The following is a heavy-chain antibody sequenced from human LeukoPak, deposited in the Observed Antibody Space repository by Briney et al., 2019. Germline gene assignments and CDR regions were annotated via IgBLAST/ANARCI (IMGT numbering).Heavy chain of an antibody. D-gene: IGHD6-13*01. V-gene: IGHV3-23*01. CDR1: GFTFSSYA. Sequence: PGGSLRLACAASGFTFSSYAMTWVRQAPGKGLEWVSAFSATDGSAQYAESVEGRFTISRDNSKNTLFLQMNSLRAEDTAVYYCARAKIAAAGTGAFDVWGQGTLVTVSS. J-gene: IGHJ3*01. CDR2: FSATDGSA. CDR3: ARAKIAAAGTGAFDV.